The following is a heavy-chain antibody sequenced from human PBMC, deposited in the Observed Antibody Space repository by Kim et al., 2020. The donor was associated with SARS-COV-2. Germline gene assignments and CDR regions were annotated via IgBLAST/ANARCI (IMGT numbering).Heavy chain of an antibody. Sequence: GGSLRLSCAASGFTFSSYWMHWVRQAPGKGLVWVSRINSDGSSTSYADSVKGRFTISRDNAKNTLYLQMNSLRAEDTAVYYCACLASWFGLYYYGMDVWGQGTTVTVSS. D-gene: IGHD3-10*01. CDR1: GFTFSSYW. CDR2: INSDGSST. J-gene: IGHJ6*02. V-gene: IGHV3-74*01. CDR3: ACLASWFGLYYYGMDV.